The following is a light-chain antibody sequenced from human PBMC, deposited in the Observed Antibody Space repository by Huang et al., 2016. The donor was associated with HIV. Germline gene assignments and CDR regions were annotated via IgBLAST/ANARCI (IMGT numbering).Light chain of an antibody. J-gene: IGKJ5*01. CDR3: QESYSAFIS. CDR1: QGIGTY. V-gene: IGKV1-39*01. Sequence: IQMTQSPVSLSASIGGRVAMTCRASQGIGTYLNWYHQKPGKAPKLLISGASTLYNGVPSRFRRGGSGTDFTLTINGLQFEDFGSYYCQESYSAFISFGQGTRLEI. CDR2: GAS.